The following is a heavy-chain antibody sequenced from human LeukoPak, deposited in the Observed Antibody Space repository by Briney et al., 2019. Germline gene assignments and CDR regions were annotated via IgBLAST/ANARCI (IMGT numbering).Heavy chain of an antibody. D-gene: IGHD3-22*01. CDR3: ARDSGTNNRITMLVVVIGAFDI. V-gene: IGHV3-21*01. CDR2: ISSSSSYI. J-gene: IGHJ3*02. CDR1: GFTFSSYS. Sequence: PGGSLRLSCAASGFTFSSYSMNWVRQAPGKGLEWVSSISSSSSYIYYADSVKGRFTISRDNAKNSLYLQMNSLRAEDTAVYYCARDSGTNNRITMLVVVIGAFDIWGQGTMVTVSS.